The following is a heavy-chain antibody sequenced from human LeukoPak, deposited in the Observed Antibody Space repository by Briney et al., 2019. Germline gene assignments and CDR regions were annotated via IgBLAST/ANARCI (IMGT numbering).Heavy chain of an antibody. J-gene: IGHJ4*02. V-gene: IGHV4-59*01. D-gene: IGHD1-26*01. CDR1: VDSIRICH. CDR2: IYYSGST. Sequence: AEPVSLLCTVCVDSIRICHWRWMRQPTGEGREGIGSIYYSGSTNSHTSLASRVTISVDTSKNQFSLKLSTVTAADTAVYSCARDVVSGSYPHFDSWGQGTLVTVSS. CDR3: ARDVVSGSYPHFDS.